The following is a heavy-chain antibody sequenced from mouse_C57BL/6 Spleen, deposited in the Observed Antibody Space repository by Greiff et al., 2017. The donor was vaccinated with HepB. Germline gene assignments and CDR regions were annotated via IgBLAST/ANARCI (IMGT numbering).Heavy chain of an antibody. V-gene: IGHV5-17*01. CDR2: ISSGSSTI. CDR3: AATVVSPFAY. Sequence: DVMLVESGGGLVKPGGSLKLSCAASGFTFSDYGMHWVRQAPEKGLEWVADISSGSSTIYYADTVKGRFTISRDNAKNTLFLHMTSLRSEDTATNNCAATVVSPFAYWGEGTLVTVSA. J-gene: IGHJ3*01. CDR1: GFTFSDYG. D-gene: IGHD1-1*01.